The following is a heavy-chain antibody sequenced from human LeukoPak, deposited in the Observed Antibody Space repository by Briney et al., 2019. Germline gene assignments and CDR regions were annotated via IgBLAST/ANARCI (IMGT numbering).Heavy chain of an antibody. CDR2: IRYDGSNK. D-gene: IGHD4-17*01. J-gene: IGHJ3*02. CDR1: GFTFSSYG. Sequence: GGSLRLSCAASGFTFSSYGMHWVRQAPGKGLEWVAFIRYDGSNKYYADSVKGRFTISRDNSKNTLYLQMNSLRAEDTAVYYCARDNATVTTSRVALDIWGQGTMVTVSS. V-gene: IGHV3-30*02. CDR3: ARDNATVTTSRVALDI.